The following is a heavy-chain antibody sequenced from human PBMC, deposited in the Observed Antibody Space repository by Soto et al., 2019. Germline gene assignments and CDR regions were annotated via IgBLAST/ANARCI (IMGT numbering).Heavy chain of an antibody. CDR1: GASISGFY. CDR2: IYATGTT. CDR3: VRDGTKTLRDWFDP. J-gene: IGHJ5*02. V-gene: IGHV4-4*07. D-gene: IGHD1-1*01. Sequence: SETLSLTCTVSGASISGFYWSWIRKSAGKGLEWIGRIYATGTTDYNPSLKSRVMMSVGTSKKQFSLKLRSVTAADTAVYYCVRDGTKTLRDWFDPWGQGISVTSPQ.